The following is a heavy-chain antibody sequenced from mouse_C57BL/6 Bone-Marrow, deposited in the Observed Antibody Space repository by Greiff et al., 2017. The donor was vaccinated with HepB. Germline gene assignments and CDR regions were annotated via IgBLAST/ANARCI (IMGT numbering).Heavy chain of an antibody. V-gene: IGHV5-4*01. CDR2: ISHGGSYT. J-gene: IGHJ3*01. CDR3: ARSRSTMVTTGFAY. D-gene: IGHD2-2*01. CDR1: GFSFSSYA. Sequence: EVQVVESGGGLVKPGGSLKLSCAASGFSFSSYALSWVRQTPEKRLEWVATISHGGSYTYYPDNVKGRFTISRDHAKNNLYLQMSHLKSEDTAMYYCARSRSTMVTTGFAYWGQGTLVTVSA.